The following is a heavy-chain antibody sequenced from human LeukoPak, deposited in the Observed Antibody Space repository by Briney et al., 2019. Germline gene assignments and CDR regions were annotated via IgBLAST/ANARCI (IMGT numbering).Heavy chain of an antibody. CDR3: ATETYYYDSSGYYSLFDY. Sequence: HPGGSLRLSCAASGFTFSTYWMHWVRQAPGKGLVWVSRINSDGTSTSYADSVKGRFTISRDNAKNSLYLQMNSLRAEDTAVYYCATETYYYDSSGYYSLFDYWGQGTLVTVSS. J-gene: IGHJ4*02. D-gene: IGHD3-22*01. CDR1: GFTFSTYW. CDR2: INSDGTST. V-gene: IGHV3-74*01.